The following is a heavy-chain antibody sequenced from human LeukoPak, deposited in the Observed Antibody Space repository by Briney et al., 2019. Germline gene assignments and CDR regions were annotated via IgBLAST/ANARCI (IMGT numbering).Heavy chain of an antibody. CDR2: ISSSSSYI. V-gene: IGHV3-21*01. CDR1: GFTFSSYS. D-gene: IGHD3-10*01. J-gene: IGHJ5*02. Sequence: GGSLRLSCAASGFTFSSYSMNWVRQAPGKGLEWVSSISSSSSYIYYADSVKGRFTISRDNAKKSLYLQMNNLRAEDTAGYYCARERRSDYYYGSGRSAGFDPWGQGTLVTVSS. CDR3: ARERRSDYYYGSGRSAGFDP.